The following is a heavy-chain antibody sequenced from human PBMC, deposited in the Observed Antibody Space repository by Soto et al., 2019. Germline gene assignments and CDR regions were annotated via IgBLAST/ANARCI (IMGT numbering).Heavy chain of an antibody. CDR3: ANLPLYGSGFDC. D-gene: IGHD3-10*01. CDR1: GFTFDDYA. CDR2: ISWNGAAT. V-gene: IGHV3-9*01. J-gene: IGHJ4*02. Sequence: EAQLVESGGGLVQPGRSLRLSCVASGFTFDDYAIHWVRQAPGQGLEWVSGISWNGAATGYADSVKGRFTISRDNAKHSLYLQMSSLRTEDTAIYYCANLPLYGSGFDCWGQGTLVTVSS.